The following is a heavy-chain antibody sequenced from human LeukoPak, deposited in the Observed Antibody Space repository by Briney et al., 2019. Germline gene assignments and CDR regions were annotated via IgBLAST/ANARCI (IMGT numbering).Heavy chain of an antibody. Sequence: ASVKVSCKASGYTFTSYAIIWVRQAPGQGLEWMGWIDTNTGNPTYAQGFAGRFVFSLDTSVTTTYLQISSLRAEDTAVYYCTRGRDTTGYFVYWGQGTLVTVSS. CDR2: IDTNTGNP. CDR3: TRGRDTTGYFVY. J-gene: IGHJ4*02. V-gene: IGHV7-4-1*02. CDR1: GYTFTSYA. D-gene: IGHD3-22*01.